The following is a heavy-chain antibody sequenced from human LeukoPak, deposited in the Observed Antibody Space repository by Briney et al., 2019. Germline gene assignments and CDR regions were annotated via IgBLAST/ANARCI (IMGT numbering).Heavy chain of an antibody. CDR2: LYSGGGT. CDR3: ARVLAMTWRGFDI. J-gene: IGHJ3*02. Sequence: GGSLRLSCAASGFTVSSNYMSWVRQAPGKGLQWVSVLYSGGGTFYADSVKGRFSISRDNSKNTLYLQMNSLRAEDTAVYYCARVLAMTWRGFDIWGQGTMVTVSS. V-gene: IGHV3-66*01. CDR1: GFTVSSNY. D-gene: IGHD5-18*01.